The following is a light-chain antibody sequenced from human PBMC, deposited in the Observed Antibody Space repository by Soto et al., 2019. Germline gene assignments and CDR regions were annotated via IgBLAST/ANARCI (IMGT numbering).Light chain of an antibody. J-gene: IGKJ1*01. CDR1: QSLLQSDGYNY. CDR2: LGS. CDR3: MQALHTPLT. V-gene: IGKV2-28*01. Sequence: DIVMTQSPLSLPVTPGESASISCRSSQSLLQSDGYNYLDWYLQKPGQSPQFLIYLGSNRASGVPDRFSGSGSGTDFTLKISRVEAEDVGVYYCMQALHTPLTFGQGTKVEIK.